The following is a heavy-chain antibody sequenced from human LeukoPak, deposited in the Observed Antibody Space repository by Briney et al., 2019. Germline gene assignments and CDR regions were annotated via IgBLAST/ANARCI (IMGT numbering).Heavy chain of an antibody. CDR3: ARVVLGYCSGGSCYSEAYYYMDV. D-gene: IGHD2-15*01. V-gene: IGHV3-49*03. CDR1: GSTFGDYI. Sequence: GGSLRLSCTASGSTFGDYIMSWFRQAPGKGLEWVGFIRRKAYGGTTEYAASVKGRFTISRDDSKSIAYLQMNSLRAEDTAVYYCARVVLGYCSGGSCYSEAYYYMDVWGKGTTVTVSS. J-gene: IGHJ6*03. CDR2: IRRKAYGGTT.